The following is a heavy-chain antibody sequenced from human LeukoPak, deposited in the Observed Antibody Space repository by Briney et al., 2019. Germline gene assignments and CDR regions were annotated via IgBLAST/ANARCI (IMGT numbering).Heavy chain of an antibody. CDR3: ARRAYDSSGYAY. J-gene: IGHJ4*02. CDR2: IYYSGTT. V-gene: IGHV4-59*08. Sequence: PSETLSLTCTVSGGSISNYYWSWIRQPPGKGLEWIGYIYYSGTTNYNPSLKSRVTISVDTSKNQFSLKLSSVTAADTAVYYCARRAYDSSGYAYWGQGTLVTVSS. D-gene: IGHD3-22*01. CDR1: GGSISNYY.